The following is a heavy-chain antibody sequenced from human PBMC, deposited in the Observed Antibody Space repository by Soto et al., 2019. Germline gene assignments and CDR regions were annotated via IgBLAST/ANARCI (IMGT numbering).Heavy chain of an antibody. Sequence: SSVTASCKASGGTFSSYAISWVRQAPGQGLEWMGGIIPIFGTANYAQKFQGRVTITADKSTSTAYMELSSLRSEDTAVYYCARGLVGAMGDSDDYYGMGIRG. J-gene: IGHJ6*04. V-gene: IGHV1-69*06. CDR2: IIPIFGTA. CDR1: GGTFSSYA. CDR3: ARGLVGAMGDSDDYYGMGI. D-gene: IGHD1-26*01.